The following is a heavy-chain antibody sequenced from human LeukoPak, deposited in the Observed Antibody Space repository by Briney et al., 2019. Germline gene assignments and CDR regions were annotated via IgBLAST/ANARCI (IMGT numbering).Heavy chain of an antibody. CDR1: GGSMNNYY. CDR2: IHYTGIT. Sequence: KPSETLSLTCIVSGGSMNNYYWSWIRQPPGKGLEWIAYIHYTGITNYNPFLKSRVTISLDTSKNQLSLKLNSVTAADTAFYYCARILEGSGAAFDIWGQGTMVTVSS. D-gene: IGHD1-26*01. CDR3: ARILEGSGAAFDI. J-gene: IGHJ3*02. V-gene: IGHV4-59*01.